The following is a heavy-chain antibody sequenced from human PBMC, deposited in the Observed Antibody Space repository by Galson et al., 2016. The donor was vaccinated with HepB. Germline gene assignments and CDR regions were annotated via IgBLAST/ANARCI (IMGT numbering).Heavy chain of an antibody. CDR1: EFTFSNYA. J-gene: IGHJ3*02. V-gene: IGHV3-23*01. D-gene: IGHD6-6*01. Sequence: SLRLSCAASEFTFSNYAMSWVRQAPGKGLEWVSSIDITGSGTYYEDSVKGRFTISRDNSKNTLYLQMNYLRAEDTALYYCAKGSSSSHYDAFDIWGQGTMVTVSS. CDR2: IDITGSGT. CDR3: AKGSSSSHYDAFDI.